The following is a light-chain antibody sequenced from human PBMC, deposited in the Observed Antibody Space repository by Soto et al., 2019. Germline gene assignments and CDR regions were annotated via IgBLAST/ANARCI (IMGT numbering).Light chain of an antibody. V-gene: IGKV1-33*01. CDR2: DAS. J-gene: IGKJ5*01. Sequence: DTQMTQSPSSLSASLGDRVTITCQASQGTSTHLSWYQQKPRRAPKVLIYDASTLEIGVPSRFSGRGSGTDFTFTISSLQPEDIATYYCQQYDNLPITFGQGTRLEIK. CDR3: QQYDNLPIT. CDR1: QGTSTH.